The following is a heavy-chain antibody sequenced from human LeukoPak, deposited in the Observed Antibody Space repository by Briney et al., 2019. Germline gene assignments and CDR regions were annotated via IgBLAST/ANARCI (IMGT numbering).Heavy chain of an antibody. CDR3: AKGEGGDSGWYGDY. CDR1: GFTFSNYA. D-gene: IGHD6-19*01. J-gene: IGHJ4*02. V-gene: IGHV3-30*18. Sequence: GGSLRLSCAASGFTFSNYAMHWVHQAPGKGLEWVAVISYDGIDKYYADSVKGRFTISRDNSKNTLFLQMNSLRAEDTAMYYCAKGEGGDSGWYGDYWGQGTLVTVSS. CDR2: ISYDGIDK.